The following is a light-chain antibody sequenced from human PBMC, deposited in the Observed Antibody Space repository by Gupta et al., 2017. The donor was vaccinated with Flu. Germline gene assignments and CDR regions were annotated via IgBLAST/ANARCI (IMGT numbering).Light chain of an antibody. V-gene: IGKV3-20*01. CDR2: TAS. J-gene: IGKJ5*01. Sequence: IGLTQSSGPQSLSSGERATLSFKASQSVSSYLAWYQQKPGQAPRLLIYTASSRATGIPDRFSGSGSGTDFTLTSSRLEPEDVAVYYCQQYGTSPPITFGQGTRLEIK. CDR3: QQYGTSPPIT. CDR1: QSVSSY.